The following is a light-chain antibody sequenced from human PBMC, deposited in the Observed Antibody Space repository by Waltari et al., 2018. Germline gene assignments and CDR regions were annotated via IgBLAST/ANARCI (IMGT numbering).Light chain of an antibody. CDR1: SRDVGGYNF. CDR2: DVS. CDR3: SSYTSSSTLVV. V-gene: IGLV2-14*01. Sequence: QSALTQPASVSGSPGQSITISCTGTSRDVGGYNFLSWYQQHPGKAPKLIIYDVSNRPSGVSNRFSGSKSGNTASLTISGLQAEDEADYYCSSYTSSSTLVVFGGGTKLTVL. J-gene: IGLJ2*01.